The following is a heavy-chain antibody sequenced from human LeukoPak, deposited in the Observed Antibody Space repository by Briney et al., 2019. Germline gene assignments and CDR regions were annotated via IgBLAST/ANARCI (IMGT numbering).Heavy chain of an antibody. J-gene: IGHJ4*02. Sequence: PSETLSLTCTVSGGSISSSSYYWGWIRQPPGKGLEWIGSIYYSGSTYYNPSLKSRVTISVDTSKNQFSLKLSSVTAADTAVYYCARDLVGGSWPRFDYWGQGTLVTVSS. CDR2: IYYSGST. D-gene: IGHD2-15*01. CDR3: ARDLVGGSWPRFDY. CDR1: GGSISSSSYY. V-gene: IGHV4-39*02.